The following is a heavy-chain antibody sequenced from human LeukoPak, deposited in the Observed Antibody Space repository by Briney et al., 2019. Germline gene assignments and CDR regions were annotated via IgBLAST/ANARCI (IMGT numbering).Heavy chain of an antibody. V-gene: IGHV3-33*01. CDR3: ARWGGTRQYYFDY. Sequence: GGSLRLSCAVSGFIFSDYGFHWVRQAPGKGLEWVAVTRFDGSIKQYADSVKGRFTISRDDSKNTLYLQMNFLKSEDTAVYYCARWGGTRQYYFDYWGQGTLVTVCS. CDR1: GFIFSDYG. J-gene: IGHJ4*02. CDR2: TRFDGSIK. D-gene: IGHD1-1*01.